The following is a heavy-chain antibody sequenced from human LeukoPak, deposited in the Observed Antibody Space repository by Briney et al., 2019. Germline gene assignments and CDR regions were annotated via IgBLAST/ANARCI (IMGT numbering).Heavy chain of an antibody. CDR2: IYYSGST. J-gene: IGHJ2*01. V-gene: IGHV4-59*01. Sequence: SETLSLTCIVSGGSISGYYWCWIRQPPGNGLEWIGSIYYSGSTDYNPSLKSRVIISVDTSKNQFSLSLISVTAADTAVYYCARDGVSAMNLYSDLWGRGILVTASS. D-gene: IGHD3-3*01. CDR3: ARDGVSAMNLYSDL. CDR1: GGSISGYY.